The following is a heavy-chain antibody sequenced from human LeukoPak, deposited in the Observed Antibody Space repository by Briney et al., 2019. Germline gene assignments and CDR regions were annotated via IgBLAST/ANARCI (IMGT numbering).Heavy chain of an antibody. D-gene: IGHD6-19*01. CDR3: ARASIAVAGPLDY. CDR2: IYSGGST. Sequence: PGGSLRLSCAASGFTVSSNYMSWVRQAPGKGLEWVLVIYSGGSTYYADSVKGRFTISRDNSKNTLYLQMNSLRAEDTAVYYCARASIAVAGPLDYWGQGTLVTVSS. V-gene: IGHV3-53*01. CDR1: GFTVSSNY. J-gene: IGHJ4*02.